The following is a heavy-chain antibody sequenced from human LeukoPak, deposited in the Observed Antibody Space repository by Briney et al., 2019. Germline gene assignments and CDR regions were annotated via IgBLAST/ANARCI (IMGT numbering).Heavy chain of an antibody. V-gene: IGHV3-9*01. CDR3: AKAEYGSGSYPRPFDY. Sequence: GGSLRLSCAASGFTFDDYAMHWVRQAPGKGLEWVSGISWNSGSIGYADSVKGRFTISRDNAKNSLYLQMNSLRAEDTAVYYCAKAEYGSGSYPRPFDYWGQGTLVTVSS. D-gene: IGHD3-10*01. CDR1: GFTFDDYA. CDR2: ISWNSGSI. J-gene: IGHJ4*02.